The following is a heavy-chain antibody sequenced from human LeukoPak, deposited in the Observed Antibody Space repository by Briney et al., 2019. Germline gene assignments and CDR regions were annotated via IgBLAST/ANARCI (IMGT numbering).Heavy chain of an antibody. CDR1: GFTFSAYA. CDR3: ARIWFGETTPY. D-gene: IGHD3-10*01. V-gene: IGHV3-64*04. Sequence: PGGSLRLSCSASGFTFSAYAMYWVRQAPGKGLEYVSGISSNGGSSFYADSVKGRFTISRDNAKNSLYLQMNSLRAEDTALYYCARIWFGETTPYWGQGTLVTVSS. J-gene: IGHJ4*02. CDR2: ISSNGGSS.